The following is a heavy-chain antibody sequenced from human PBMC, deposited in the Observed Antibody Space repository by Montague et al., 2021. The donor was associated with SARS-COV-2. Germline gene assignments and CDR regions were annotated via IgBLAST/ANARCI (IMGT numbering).Heavy chain of an antibody. Sequence: SETLSLTCAVHGGSFSTYSWNWIRQPPGKGLEWIGEIHHSGSTNYNPSLKSRATISADTTKNHFSLKLTSVAAADTAVYYCARLGDGVLPSPILGVGPYYSYYYMDVWGKGTTVTVSS. CDR3: ARLGDGVLPSPILGVGPYYSYYYMDV. D-gene: IGHD3-10*01. V-gene: IGHV4-34*01. CDR2: IHHSGST. CDR1: GGSFSTYS. J-gene: IGHJ6*03.